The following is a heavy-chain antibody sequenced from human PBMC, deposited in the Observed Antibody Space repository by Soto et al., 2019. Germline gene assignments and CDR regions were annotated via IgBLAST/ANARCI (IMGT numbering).Heavy chain of an antibody. Sequence: GGSLRVSCAASGFTFSSYAMHWVRQSPGKGLEWVAVISYDGSNKYYADSVKGRFTISRDNSKNTLYLQMNSLRAEDTAVYYCARGGRQWLVYFDYWGQGTLVTVSS. CDR3: ARGGRQWLVYFDY. CDR1: GFTFSSYA. V-gene: IGHV3-30-3*01. D-gene: IGHD6-19*01. CDR2: ISYDGSNK. J-gene: IGHJ4*02.